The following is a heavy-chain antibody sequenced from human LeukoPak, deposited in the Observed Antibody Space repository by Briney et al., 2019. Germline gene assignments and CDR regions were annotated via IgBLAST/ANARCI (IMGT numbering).Heavy chain of an antibody. D-gene: IGHD3-22*01. CDR1: GNYW. CDR2: INSDGSWT. Sequence: PGGSLRLSCAASGNYWMHWVRQVPGKGLVWVSHINSDGSWTSYADSVKGRFTISRDNSKNTLYLQMNSLRAEDTAIYFCAYYDSSGYYYGRLRYWGQGTPVTVSS. V-gene: IGHV3-74*01. J-gene: IGHJ4*02. CDR3: AYYDSSGYYYGRLRY.